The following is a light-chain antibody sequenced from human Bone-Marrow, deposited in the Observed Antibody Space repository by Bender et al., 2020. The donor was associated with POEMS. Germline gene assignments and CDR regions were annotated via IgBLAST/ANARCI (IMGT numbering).Light chain of an antibody. J-gene: IGLJ3*02. CDR2: DVS. CDR1: SSDVGGHDY. Sequence: QSALTQPASVSGSPGQSITISCTGTSSDVGGHDYVSWYQHHPGKAPKMMIFDVSKRPSGVSNRFSGSKSGHTAYLTISGLQAEDEADYYCCSYAGSTTWVFGGGTKLTVL. V-gene: IGLV2-23*02. CDR3: CSYAGSTTWV.